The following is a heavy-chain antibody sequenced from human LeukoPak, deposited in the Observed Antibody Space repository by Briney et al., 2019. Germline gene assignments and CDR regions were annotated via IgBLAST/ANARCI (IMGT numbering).Heavy chain of an antibody. CDR2: IRYDGSNK. CDR3: AKDHPRSGSSYFDY. Sequence: PGGSLRLSCAASGFTFSSYGMHWVRQAPGKGLEWVAFIRYDGSNKYYADSVKGRFTISRDNSKNTLYLQMNSLRAEDTAVYCCAKDHPRSGSSYFDYWGQGTLVTVSS. CDR1: GFTFSSYG. J-gene: IGHJ4*02. D-gene: IGHD1-26*01. V-gene: IGHV3-30*02.